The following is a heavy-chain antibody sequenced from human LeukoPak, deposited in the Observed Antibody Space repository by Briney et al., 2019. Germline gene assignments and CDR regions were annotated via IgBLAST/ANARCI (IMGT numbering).Heavy chain of an antibody. CDR2: TYYSGST. D-gene: IGHD2-21*02. CDR3: ARARRCGGDCYGTFDY. Sequence: SETLSLTCTVSGDPISSGGYYWSWIRQHPGKGLEWIGYTYYSGSTYYNPSLKSRVTISVDTSKNQFSVKLSSVTAADTAVYYCARARRCGGDCYGTFDYWGQGTLVTVSS. J-gene: IGHJ4*02. CDR1: GDPISSGGYY. V-gene: IGHV4-31*03.